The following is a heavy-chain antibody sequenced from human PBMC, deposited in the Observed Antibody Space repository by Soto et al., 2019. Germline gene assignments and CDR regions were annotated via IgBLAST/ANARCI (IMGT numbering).Heavy chain of an antibody. J-gene: IGHJ4*02. Sequence: QVQLVESGGGVVQPGRSLRLSCAASGFTFSSYAMHWVRQASGKGLEWVAVISYDGGNKYYADSVKGRFTISRDNSKNTLYLQMNSLRTEDTALYYCAKETEALDNWGQGTLVTVSS. CDR1: GFTFSSYA. CDR2: ISYDGGNK. CDR3: AKETEALDN. D-gene: IGHD2-21*02. V-gene: IGHV3-30-3*01.